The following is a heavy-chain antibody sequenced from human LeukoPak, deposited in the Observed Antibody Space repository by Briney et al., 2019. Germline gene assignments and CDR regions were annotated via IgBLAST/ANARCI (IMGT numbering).Heavy chain of an antibody. CDR2: MNPNSGNT. Sequence: GSSVKVSCKASGGTFSSYAINWVRQATGQGLEWMGWMNPNSGNTGYAQKFQGRVTMTRNTSISTAYMELSSLRSEDTAVYYCARTPTNYGSGNHARYGMDVWGQGTTVTVSS. CDR3: ARTPTNYGSGNHARYGMDV. CDR1: GGTFSSYA. J-gene: IGHJ6*02. D-gene: IGHD3-10*01. V-gene: IGHV1-8*02.